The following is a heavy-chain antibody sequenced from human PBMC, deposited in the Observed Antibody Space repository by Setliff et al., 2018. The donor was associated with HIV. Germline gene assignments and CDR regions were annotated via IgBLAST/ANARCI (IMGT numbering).Heavy chain of an antibody. CDR1: GGSISNYY. CDR2: IYYSGST. J-gene: IGHJ5*02. V-gene: IGHV4-59*08. Sequence: SETLSLTCTVSGGSISNYYWSWIRQPPGKGLEWIGHIYYSGSTNYNPSLKSRVTISVDTSKNQFSLKLSSVTAADTAVYYCASLTGINNWFDPWGQGTLVTVSS. D-gene: IGHD1-20*01. CDR3: ASLTGINNWFDP.